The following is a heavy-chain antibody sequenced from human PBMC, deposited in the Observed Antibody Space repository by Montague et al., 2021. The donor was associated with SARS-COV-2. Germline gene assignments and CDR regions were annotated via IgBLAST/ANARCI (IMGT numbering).Heavy chain of an antibody. V-gene: IGHV4-61*02. Sequence: TLSLTCSVSSGSIRSGSYHWTWIRQPAGKGLEWIGRIYTGGTTHYNPSLKSRVTISLDTSKNQFSLNLNSVTAADTAVYFCARDAGGAAAGKGRYFDLWGRGTLVTVSS. CDR2: IYTGGTT. CDR1: SGSIRSGSYH. CDR3: ARDAGGAAAGKGRYFDL. J-gene: IGHJ2*01. D-gene: IGHD6-13*01.